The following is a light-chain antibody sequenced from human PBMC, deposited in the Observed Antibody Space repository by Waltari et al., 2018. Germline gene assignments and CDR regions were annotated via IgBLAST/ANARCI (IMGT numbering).Light chain of an antibody. Sequence: QSVLTQAPSVSAAPGQKVTISCAGSSPNIGNRYVTWYQQFPGTAPKLLIYDNDNRPSGIPDRFSASRSGTSATLDITGLQTGDESNYYCETWDTSLSAWVFGGGTKLTVL. CDR1: SPNIGNRY. CDR3: ETWDTSLSAWV. V-gene: IGLV1-51*01. CDR2: DND. J-gene: IGLJ3*02.